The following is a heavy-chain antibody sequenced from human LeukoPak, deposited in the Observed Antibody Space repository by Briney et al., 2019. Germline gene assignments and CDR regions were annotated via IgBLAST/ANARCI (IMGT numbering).Heavy chain of an antibody. CDR1: EFTFSKFP. CDR3: ARDALYDIVAPTGMDV. CDR2: ISASGDVT. J-gene: IGHJ6*02. Sequence: GGSLRLSCAASEFTFSKFPMGWVRQAPGRGLEWVSAISASGDVTFHADSVRGRFTISRDNSKSTLFLQMNDLRVEDTAVYYCARDALYDIVAPTGMDVWGQGTTVTVSS. V-gene: IGHV3-23*01. D-gene: IGHD5-12*01.